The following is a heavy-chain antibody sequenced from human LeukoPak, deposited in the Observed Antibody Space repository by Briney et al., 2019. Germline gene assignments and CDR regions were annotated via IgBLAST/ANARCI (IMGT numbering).Heavy chain of an antibody. CDR3: TRRHGRCSDGSCYYPDY. J-gene: IGHJ4*02. CDR2: MNPNSGNT. Sequence: ASVKVSCKASGYTFTSYDINWVRQATGQGLEWMGWMNPNSGNTGYAQKFQGRVTMTRNSSMTTAYMELSSLRSEDTAVYYCTRRHGRCSDGSCYYPDYWGQGTLVTVSS. V-gene: IGHV1-8*01. D-gene: IGHD2-15*01. CDR1: GYTFTSYD.